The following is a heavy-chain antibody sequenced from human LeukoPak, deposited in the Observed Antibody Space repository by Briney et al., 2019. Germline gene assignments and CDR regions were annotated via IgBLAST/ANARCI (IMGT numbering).Heavy chain of an antibody. CDR3: ARDYRGYAFRNWFDP. D-gene: IGHD5-12*01. CDR1: GGSISSGGYS. CDR2: IYHSGST. J-gene: IGHJ5*02. Sequence: SETLSLTCAVSGGSISSGGYSWSWIRQPPGEGLEWIGYIYHSGSTYYNPSLKSRVPIAVDRPKNQLSLKLTSVTAADTAVYYCARDYRGYAFRNWFDPWGQGTLVTVSS. V-gene: IGHV4-30-2*01.